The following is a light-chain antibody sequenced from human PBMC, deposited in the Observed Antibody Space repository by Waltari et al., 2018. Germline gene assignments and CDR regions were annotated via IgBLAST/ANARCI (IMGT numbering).Light chain of an antibody. CDR1: ASNIGVHS. V-gene: IGLV1-44*01. J-gene: IGLJ2*01. CDR3: AVWDESLGGHVV. Sequence: QSVLTQPPSASGPPGQRVTISCSGSASNIGVHSVHWYRHVPGAPPQLLIYYDTLRPSGVPDRFSGVKSGTSASLAIRELQSEDEADYYCAVWDESLGGHVVFGGGTKLTV. CDR2: YDT.